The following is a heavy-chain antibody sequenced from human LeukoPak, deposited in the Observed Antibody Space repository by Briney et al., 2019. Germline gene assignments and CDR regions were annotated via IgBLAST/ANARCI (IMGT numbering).Heavy chain of an antibody. V-gene: IGHV3-7*01. D-gene: IGHD3-22*01. CDR3: ARDPAYYYDSSGYLDY. J-gene: IGHJ4*02. Sequence: GGSLRLSCAASGFTFSSYWMSWVRQAPGKGLEWVANIKQDGSEKYYVDSVKGRCTISRDNAKNSLYLQMNSLRAEDTAVYYCARDPAYYYDSSGYLDYWGQGTLVTVSS. CDR2: IKQDGSEK. CDR1: GFTFSSYW.